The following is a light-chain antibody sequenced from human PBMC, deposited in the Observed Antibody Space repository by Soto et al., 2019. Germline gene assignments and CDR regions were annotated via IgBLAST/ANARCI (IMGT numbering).Light chain of an antibody. CDR2: RNN. J-gene: IGLJ1*01. Sequence: GLTQPPSASGTPGQRVTISCSGSSSNIGSNYVYWYQQLPGTAPKLLIYRNNQRPSGVPDRFSGSKSGTSASLAISGLRSEDEADYYCAAWDDSLRGVFGTGTKVTVL. CDR3: AAWDDSLRGV. CDR1: SSNIGSNY. V-gene: IGLV1-47*01.